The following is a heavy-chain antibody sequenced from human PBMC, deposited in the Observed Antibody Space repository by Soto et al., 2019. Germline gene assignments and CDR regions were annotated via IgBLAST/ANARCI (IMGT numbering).Heavy chain of an antibody. CDR2: IYWNDDK. CDR3: AHSPFDYDFWSGYYKRDYFDY. D-gene: IGHD3-3*01. V-gene: IGHV2-5*01. CDR1: GFSLSTSGVG. J-gene: IGHJ4*02. Sequence: QITLKESGPTLVKPTQTLTLTCTFSGFSLSTSGVGVGWIRQPPGKALEWLALIYWNDDKRYSPSLKSRLTITKDTSKNQVVLTMTNMDPVDTATYYCAHSPFDYDFWSGYYKRDYFDYWGQGTLVTVSS.